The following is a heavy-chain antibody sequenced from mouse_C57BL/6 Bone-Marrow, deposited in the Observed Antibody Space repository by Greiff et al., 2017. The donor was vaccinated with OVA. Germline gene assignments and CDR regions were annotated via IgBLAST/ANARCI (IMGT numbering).Heavy chain of an antibody. V-gene: IGHV14-4*01. CDR3: TYSNFDY. D-gene: IGHD2-5*01. CDR2: IDPENGDT. J-gene: IGHJ2*01. CDR1: GFNIKDDY. Sequence: DVKLQESGAELVRPGASVKLSCTASGFNIKDDYMHWVKQRPEQGLEWIGWIDPENGDTEYASKFQGKATKTADTSSNTAYLQLSSLTSEDTAVYYCTYSNFDYWGQGTTLTVSS.